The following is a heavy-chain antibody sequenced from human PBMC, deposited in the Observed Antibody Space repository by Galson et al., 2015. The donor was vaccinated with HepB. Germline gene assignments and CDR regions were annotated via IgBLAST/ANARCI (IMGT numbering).Heavy chain of an antibody. CDR3: ARDRYYYDSSGYYYESNDAFDI. Sequence: SLRLSCAASGFTFDDDAMHWVRHAHGKGLEWVSGISWNSGSIGYADSVKGRFTISRDNAKNSLYLQMNSLRAEDTAVYYCARDRYYYDSSGYYYESNDAFDIWGQGTMVTVSS. D-gene: IGHD3-22*01. V-gene: IGHV3-9*01. CDR1: GFTFDDDA. J-gene: IGHJ3*02. CDR2: ISWNSGSI.